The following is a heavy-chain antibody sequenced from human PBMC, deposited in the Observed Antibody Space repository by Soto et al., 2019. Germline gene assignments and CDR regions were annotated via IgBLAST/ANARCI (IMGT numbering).Heavy chain of an antibody. CDR3: TPLARGGNWFDP. J-gene: IGHJ5*02. D-gene: IGHD3-16*01. V-gene: IGHV3-15*01. Sequence: PGGSLRLSCAASGFAFSDASMSWVRQAPGKGLEWVGRIKTKSSGGTTDYAAPVKGRFTISRDDSKNTVYLQMDSLKAEDTAVYSCTPLARGGNWFDPWGQGTLVTVSS. CDR2: IKTKSSGGTT. CDR1: GFAFSDAS.